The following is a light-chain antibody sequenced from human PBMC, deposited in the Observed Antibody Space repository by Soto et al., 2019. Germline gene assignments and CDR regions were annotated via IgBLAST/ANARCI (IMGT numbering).Light chain of an antibody. V-gene: IGLV2-23*02. CDR2: GVS. CDR3: CSYGGSRAV. J-gene: IGLJ7*01. CDR1: SSAVGSHNL. Sequence: QSALTQPASVSGSPGQSITISCTGTSSAVGSHNLVSWYQQHPGQAPKPMIYGVSKRPLGVSTRFSASKSGNTASLTISGLQADDEADYYCCSYGGSRAVFGGGTQLTVL.